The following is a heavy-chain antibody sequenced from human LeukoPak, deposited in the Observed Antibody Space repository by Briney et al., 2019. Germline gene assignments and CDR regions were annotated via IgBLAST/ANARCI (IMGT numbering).Heavy chain of an antibody. CDR2: ISGSGGST. D-gene: IGHD5-18*01. Sequence: GGSLRLSCAASGFTFSSYAMSWVHQAPGKGLEWVSAISGSGGSTYYADSVKGRFTISRDNSKNTLYLQMNSLRAEDTAVYYCAKDPVGIQLWTPFDYWGQGTLVTVSS. V-gene: IGHV3-23*01. CDR3: AKDPVGIQLWTPFDY. CDR1: GFTFSSYA. J-gene: IGHJ4*02.